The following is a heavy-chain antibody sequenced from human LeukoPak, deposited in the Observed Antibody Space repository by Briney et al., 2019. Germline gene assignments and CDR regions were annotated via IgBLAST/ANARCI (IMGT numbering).Heavy chain of an antibody. D-gene: IGHD3-22*01. CDR2: IYYSGST. J-gene: IGHJ5*02. V-gene: IGHV4-30-4*01. CDR3: ARGKYYYDSSGINWFDP. CDR1: GGSISSGDYY. Sequence: PSQTLSLTCTVSGGSISSGDYYWSWIRQPPGKGLEWIGYIYYSGSTYYYPSLKSRVTISVDTSKNQFSLKLSSVTAADTAVYYCARGKYYYDSSGINWFDPWGQGTLVTVSS.